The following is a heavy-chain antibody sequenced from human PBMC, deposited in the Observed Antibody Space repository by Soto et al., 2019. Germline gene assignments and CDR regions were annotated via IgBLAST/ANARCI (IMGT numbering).Heavy chain of an antibody. J-gene: IGHJ4*02. D-gene: IGHD6-19*01. V-gene: IGHV1-69*06. CDR3: ASLSRAVAGTAYFDY. CDR2: IIPIFSTA. CDR1: GCSFSSYS. Sequence: SAVKVSCKASGCSFSSYSISWVRQAAGQGREWMGRIIPIFSTANYAQKFQGRVTITADKSTSTAYMELSSLRSEDTAVYYCASLSRAVAGTAYFDYWGQGTLVTVSS.